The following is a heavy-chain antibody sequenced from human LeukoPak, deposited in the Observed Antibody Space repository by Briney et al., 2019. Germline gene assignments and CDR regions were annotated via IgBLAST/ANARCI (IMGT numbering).Heavy chain of an antibody. CDR3: ARVRGYSSCWPSDAFDI. CDR1: GYTFTSYY. V-gene: IGHV1-46*03. Sequence: GASVKVSCKASGYTFTSYYMHWVRQAPGQGLEWMGIINPSGGSTSYAQKFQGRVTMTRDTSTSTVYMELSSLRSEDTAVYYCARVRGYSSCWPSDAFDIWGQGTMVTVSS. D-gene: IGHD6-19*01. CDR2: INPSGGST. J-gene: IGHJ3*02.